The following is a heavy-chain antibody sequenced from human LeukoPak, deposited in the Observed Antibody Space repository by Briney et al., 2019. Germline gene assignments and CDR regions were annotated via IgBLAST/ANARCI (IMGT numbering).Heavy chain of an antibody. V-gene: IGHV1-2*02. CDR1: GYTFTGYY. J-gene: IGHJ6*02. CDR3: ARNTVLGTDTLTVWNAYYYGMDV. CDR2: INPHSGGT. D-gene: IGHD3-9*01. Sequence: SVKVSCKASGYTFTGYYMHWVRQAPGQGLEWMGWINPHSGGTNYAPKFQGRVTMARDTSISTADMELSGLRSDDTAVYYCARNTVLGTDTLTVWNAYYYGMDVWGQGTTVTVSS.